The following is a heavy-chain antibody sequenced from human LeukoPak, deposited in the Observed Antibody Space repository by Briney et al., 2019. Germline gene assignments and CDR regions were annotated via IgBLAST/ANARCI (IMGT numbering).Heavy chain of an antibody. CDR2: INHSGST. Sequence: SETLSLTCAVYGGSFSGYYWSWIRQPPGKGLEWIGEINHSGSTNYNPSLKSRVTISVDTSKNQFSLKLSSVTAADTAVYYCARVGIAAAPFDLNHYYYYMDVWGKGTTVTISS. CDR1: GGSFSGYY. D-gene: IGHD6-13*01. V-gene: IGHV4-34*01. CDR3: ARVGIAAAPFDLNHYYYYMDV. J-gene: IGHJ6*03.